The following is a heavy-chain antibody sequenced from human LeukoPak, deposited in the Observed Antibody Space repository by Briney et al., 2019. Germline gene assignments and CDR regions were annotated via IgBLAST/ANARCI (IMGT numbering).Heavy chain of an antibody. Sequence: SVKVSCKASGGTFSSYAISWVRQAPGQGLEWMGGIIPIFGTANYAQKFQGRVTITADESTSTAYMELSSLRSEDTAVYYCASYGDSSGYYYYYFDYWGQGTLVTVSS. V-gene: IGHV1-69*13. CDR1: GGTFSSYA. CDR3: ASYGDSSGYYYYYFDY. J-gene: IGHJ4*02. D-gene: IGHD3-22*01. CDR2: IIPIFGTA.